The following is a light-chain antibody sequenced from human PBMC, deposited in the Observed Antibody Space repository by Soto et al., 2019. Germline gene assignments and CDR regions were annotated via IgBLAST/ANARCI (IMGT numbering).Light chain of an antibody. V-gene: IGKV1-39*01. Sequence: DIQMTQSPSSLSASVGDRVTITYRASQSISSYLNWYQQKPGKAPKVLIYAASSLQSGVPSRFSGIGSGTDFTLSISSLQPEDFATYYCQQYERYNPSFGGGTKLEI. CDR3: QQYERYNPS. CDR2: AAS. CDR1: QSISSY. J-gene: IGKJ4*01.